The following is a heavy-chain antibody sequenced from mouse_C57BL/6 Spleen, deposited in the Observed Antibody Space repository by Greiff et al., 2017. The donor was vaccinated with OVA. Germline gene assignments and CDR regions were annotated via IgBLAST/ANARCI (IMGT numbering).Heavy chain of an antibody. V-gene: IGHV14-2*01. D-gene: IGHD1-1*01. Sequence: VHVKQSGAELVKPGASVKLSCTASGFNIKDYYMHWVKQRTEQGLEWIGRIDPEDGETKYAPKFQGKATITADTSSNTAYLQLSSLTSEDTAVYYCARITTVVAPYFDYWGQGTTLTVSS. CDR2: IDPEDGET. J-gene: IGHJ2*01. CDR1: GFNIKDYY. CDR3: ARITTVVAPYFDY.